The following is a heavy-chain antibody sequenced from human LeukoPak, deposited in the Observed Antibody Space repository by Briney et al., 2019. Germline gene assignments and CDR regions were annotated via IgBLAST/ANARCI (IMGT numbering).Heavy chain of an antibody. D-gene: IGHD3-16*01. V-gene: IGHV1-69*13. Sequence: GASVKVSCKPSGGTFSSYAISWVRQAPGQGLEWVGGIIPIFGTANYAQKFQGRVTITADESTSTAYMELSSLRSEDTAVYYCAREENYDYVWGSYPRDAFDIWGQGTMVTVSS. CDR3: AREENYDYVWGSYPRDAFDI. CDR1: GGTFSSYA. J-gene: IGHJ3*02. CDR2: IIPIFGTA.